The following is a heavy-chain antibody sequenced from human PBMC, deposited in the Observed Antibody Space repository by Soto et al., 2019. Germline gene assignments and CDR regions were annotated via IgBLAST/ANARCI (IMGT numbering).Heavy chain of an antibody. V-gene: IGHV4-61*01. Sequence: ETLSLTCNVSAGSITGDSYYWTWIRQAPGKGLEWLGYISYNGRTNYNPSLKSRVTISVDTSRKQFFLRLTSVTAADTAIYYCARDPCGSDCYSGLDYWGQGAMITV. CDR2: ISYNGRT. J-gene: IGHJ4*02. D-gene: IGHD2-21*02. CDR3: ARDPCGSDCYSGLDY. CDR1: AGSITGDSYY.